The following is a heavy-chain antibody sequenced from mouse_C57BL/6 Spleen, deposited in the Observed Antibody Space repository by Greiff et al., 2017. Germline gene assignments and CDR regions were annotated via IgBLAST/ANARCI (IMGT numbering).Heavy chain of an antibody. J-gene: IGHJ3*01. CDR1: GYAFSSYW. V-gene: IGHV1-80*01. CDR2: IYPGYGDT. Sequence: VQLQQSGAELVKPGASVKISCTASGYAFSSYWMNWVKPRPGKGLEWIGQIYPGYGDTNYNGKFKGKATLTADTSSSTAYLQLSSLTSEDSAVYFCARCSSGYGEAWFACWGQGTLVTVSA. CDR3: ARCSSGYGEAWFAC. D-gene: IGHD3-2*02.